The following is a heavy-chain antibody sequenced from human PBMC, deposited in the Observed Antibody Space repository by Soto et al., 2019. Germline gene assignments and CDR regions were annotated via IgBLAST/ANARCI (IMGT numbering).Heavy chain of an antibody. CDR3: ARDQLRFLEWLFDY. CDR1: GFTFSSYG. D-gene: IGHD3-3*01. Sequence: GGSLRLYCAASGFTFSSYGMHWVRQAPGKGLEWVAVIWYDGSNKYYADSVKGRFTISRDNSKNTLYLQMNSLRAEDTAVYYCARDQLRFLEWLFDYWGQGTLVTVSS. V-gene: IGHV3-33*01. J-gene: IGHJ4*02. CDR2: IWYDGSNK.